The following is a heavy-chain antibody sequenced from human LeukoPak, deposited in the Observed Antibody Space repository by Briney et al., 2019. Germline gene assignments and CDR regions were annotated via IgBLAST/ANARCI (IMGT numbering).Heavy chain of an antibody. V-gene: IGHV3-9*01. Sequence: GRSLRLSCAASGFTFDDYATHWVRQAPGKGLEWVSGISWNSGSIGYADSVKGRFTISRDNAKNSLYLQMNSLRAEDTALYYCAKDISSGWYNGMDVWGQGTTVTVSS. CDR3: AKDISSGWYNGMDV. CDR2: ISWNSGSI. D-gene: IGHD6-19*01. CDR1: GFTFDDYA. J-gene: IGHJ6*02.